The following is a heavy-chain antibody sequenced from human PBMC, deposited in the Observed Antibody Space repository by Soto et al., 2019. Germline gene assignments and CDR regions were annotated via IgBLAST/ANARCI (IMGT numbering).Heavy chain of an antibody. CDR2: LNPNTGDT. CDR3: SVYVDDPQEASF. CDR1: GYSFTRYS. Sequence: QVQLIQSGPEVKKPGAAVKVSCRTSGYSFTRYSIHWVRQAPGQGLEWMGWLNPNTGDTRLAQKFEGRVTLSRDTSMTTVYMHLSGLRSDDTAVFFCSVYVDDPQEASFWGQGTLVTVTS. V-gene: IGHV1-2*02. D-gene: IGHD1-1*01. J-gene: IGHJ4*02.